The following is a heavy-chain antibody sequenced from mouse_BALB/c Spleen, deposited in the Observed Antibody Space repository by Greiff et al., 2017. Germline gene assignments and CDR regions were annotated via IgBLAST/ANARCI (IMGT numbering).Heavy chain of an antibody. CDR3: ANYGGGYFDY. CDR1: GFNIKDTY. Sequence: VQLKESGAELVKPGASVKLSCTASGFNIKDTYMHWVKQRPEQGLEWIGRIDPANGNTKYDPKFQGKATITADTSSNTAYLQLSSLTSEDTAVYYCANYGGGYFDYWGQGTTLTVSS. J-gene: IGHJ2*01. V-gene: IGHV14-3*02. D-gene: IGHD2-4*01. CDR2: IDPANGNT.